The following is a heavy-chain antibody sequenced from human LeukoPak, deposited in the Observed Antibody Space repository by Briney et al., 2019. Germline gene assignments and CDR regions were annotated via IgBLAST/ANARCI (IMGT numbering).Heavy chain of an antibody. Sequence: GRSLRLCCVASGFTFSTYTMHWVRQAPGKGLEWVALISYDGSNQYSADSVKGRFTLSRDNSKNTLYLQMNSLRAEDTAVYYCARAINGYKYYYYGMDVWGQGTTVTVSS. CDR2: ISYDGSNQ. D-gene: IGHD2-8*01. J-gene: IGHJ6*02. CDR3: ARAINGYKYYYYGMDV. CDR1: GFTFSTYT. V-gene: IGHV3-30-3*01.